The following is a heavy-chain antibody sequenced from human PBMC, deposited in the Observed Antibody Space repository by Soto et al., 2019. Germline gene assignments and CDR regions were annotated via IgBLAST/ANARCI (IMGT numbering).Heavy chain of an antibody. Sequence: PGGSLRLSCAASGFTFSDFYMHWIRQAPGKGLAWVSYISSSGSGIYYAASVKGRFTISRDNDKNSLYLKMSSLRAEDTAVYYCARAYSDAFDIWGQGTMVTVSS. CDR2: ISSSGSGI. CDR3: ARAYSDAFDI. CDR1: GFTFSDFY. D-gene: IGHD2-15*01. J-gene: IGHJ3*02. V-gene: IGHV3-11*01.